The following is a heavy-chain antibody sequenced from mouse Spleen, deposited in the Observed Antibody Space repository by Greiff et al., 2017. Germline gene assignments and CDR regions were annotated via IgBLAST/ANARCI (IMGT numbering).Heavy chain of an antibody. Sequence: VQLQQPGAELVKPGASVKLSCKASGYTFTSSWMHWVKQRPGQGLEWIGMIHPKSGSTNYNEKFKSKATLTVDKSSSTAYMQLSSLTSEDSAVYYCARLGDGYYFDYWGQGTTLTVSS. CDR3: ARLGDGYYFDY. CDR2: IHPKSGST. CDR1: GYTFTSSW. V-gene: IGHV1-64*01. J-gene: IGHJ2*01. D-gene: IGHD2-3*01.